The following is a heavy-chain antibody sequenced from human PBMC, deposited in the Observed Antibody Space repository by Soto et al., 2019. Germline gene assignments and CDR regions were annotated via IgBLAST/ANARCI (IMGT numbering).Heavy chain of an antibody. J-gene: IGHJ4*02. CDR2: ISYDGSNK. Sequence: QVQLVESGGGVVQPGRSLRLSCAASGFTFSSYGMHWVRQAPGKGLEWVAVISYDGSNKYYADSVKGRFTISRDNSKNTLYLQMNSLRAEDTAVYYCAKDTIAVAPTFDYWGQGTLGTVSS. CDR3: AKDTIAVAPTFDY. D-gene: IGHD6-19*01. V-gene: IGHV3-30*18. CDR1: GFTFSSYG.